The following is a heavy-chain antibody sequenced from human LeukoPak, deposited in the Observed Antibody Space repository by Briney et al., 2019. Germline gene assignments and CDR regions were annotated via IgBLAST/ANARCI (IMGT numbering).Heavy chain of an antibody. CDR3: ARVKMVTSFYYYHGMDV. D-gene: IGHD2-21*02. V-gene: IGHV3-48*04. CDR1: GFTFSSYT. J-gene: IGHJ6*02. Sequence: QPGGSLRLSCAASGFTFSSYTMNWVRQPPGKGLEWVSNIGTSSTSIYYADSVKGRFTISRDNAKNSLYLQMNSLRAEDTAVYYCARVKMVTSFYYYHGMDVWGQGTTVTVSS. CDR2: IGTSSTSI.